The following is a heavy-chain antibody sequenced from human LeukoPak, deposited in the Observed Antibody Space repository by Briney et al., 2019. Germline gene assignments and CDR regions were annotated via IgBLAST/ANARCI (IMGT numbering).Heavy chain of an antibody. J-gene: IGHJ4*02. D-gene: IGHD5-18*01. V-gene: IGHV3-66*01. Sequence: PGGSLRLSCAASGFTFSSNYMSWVRQAPGKGREWVSVIYSGGATSYADSVKGRFTISRDNSKNTLHLQMNSLRAEDTAVYYCARDQYSYAHAAHWGQGTLVTVSS. CDR2: IYSGGAT. CDR1: GFTFSSNY. CDR3: ARDQYSYAHAAH.